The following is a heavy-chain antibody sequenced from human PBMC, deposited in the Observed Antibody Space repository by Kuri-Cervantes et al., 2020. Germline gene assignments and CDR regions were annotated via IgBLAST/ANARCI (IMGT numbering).Heavy chain of an antibody. CDR3: AGPFLDNDYGDYGYYYGMDV. D-gene: IGHD4-17*01. V-gene: IGHV3-66*02. CDR2: IYSGGST. CDR1: GFTVSSNY. Sequence: GESLKISCAASGFTVSSNYMSWVRQAPGKGLEWVSVIYSGGSTYYADSAKGRFTISRDNSKNTLYLQMNSLRAEDTAVYYCAGPFLDNDYGDYGYYYGMDVWGQGTTVTVSS. J-gene: IGHJ6*02.